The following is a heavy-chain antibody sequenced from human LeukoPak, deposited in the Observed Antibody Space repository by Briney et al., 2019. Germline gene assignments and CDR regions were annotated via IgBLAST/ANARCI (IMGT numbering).Heavy chain of an antibody. J-gene: IGHJ4*02. CDR2: ISTSSSYI. CDR1: GLTFSTYT. CDR3: ARDLLGWELHYFDY. V-gene: IGHV3-21*01. Sequence: GGSLRLSCAASGLTFSTYTMNWVRQAPGKGLEWVSSISTSSSYIYYADSVKGRFTTSRDNAKKSLYLQMNSLRAEDTAVYYCARDLLGWELHYFDYWGQGTLVTVSS. D-gene: IGHD1-26*01.